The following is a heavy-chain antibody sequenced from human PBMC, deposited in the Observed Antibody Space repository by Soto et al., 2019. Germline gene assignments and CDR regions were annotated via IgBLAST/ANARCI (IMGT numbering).Heavy chain of an antibody. V-gene: IGHV2-5*02. CDR1: GFSLSTSGVG. CDR3: AHSVGIAAAGPLDY. D-gene: IGHD6-13*01. CDR2: IYWDDDK. Sequence: QITLKESGPPLVKPTQTLTLTCTFSGFSLSTSGVGVGWIRQPPGKALEWLAIIYWDDDKRYSPSLKSRLTITKDTSKKQVVLTMTNMDPVDTATYYCAHSVGIAAAGPLDYWGQGTLVTGSS. J-gene: IGHJ4*02.